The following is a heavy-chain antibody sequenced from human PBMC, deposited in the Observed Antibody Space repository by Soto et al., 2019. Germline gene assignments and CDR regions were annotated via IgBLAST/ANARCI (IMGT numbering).Heavy chain of an antibody. D-gene: IGHD3-10*01. CDR3: AKRWSTQVMPMVYDY. CDR1: GFAFSSYA. CDR2: ISDDGATR. J-gene: IGHJ4*02. V-gene: IGHV3-23*01. Sequence: GGSLRLSCAASGFAFSSYALIWVRQAPGKGLEWVSDISDDGATRYYEDSGKGPFTISRDESKNTLSLQMNGLGAEDTAVYYCAKRWSTQVMPMVYDYWGPGTLVTVSS.